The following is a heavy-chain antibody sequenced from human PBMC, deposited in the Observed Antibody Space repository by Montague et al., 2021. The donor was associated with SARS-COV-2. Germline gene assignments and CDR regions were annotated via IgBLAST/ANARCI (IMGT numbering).Heavy chain of an antibody. CDR3: AKSVTTDYVHFYGLDV. CDR2: ISWNSDSV. V-gene: IGHV3-9*01. CDR1: RFTFGDYA. D-gene: IGHD3-16*01. J-gene: IGHJ6*02. Sequence: SLRLPCAASRFTFGDYAMHWVRQAPGKGLEWVSSISWNSDSVDYAASVKGRFTISRDNAKSSLYLQMNSLRPEDTALYYCAKSVTTDYVHFYGLDVWGQGTTVTVSS.